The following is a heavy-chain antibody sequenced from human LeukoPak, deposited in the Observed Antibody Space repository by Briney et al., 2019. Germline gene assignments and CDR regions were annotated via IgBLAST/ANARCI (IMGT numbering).Heavy chain of an antibody. V-gene: IGHV4-59*06. CDR3: AGASNSGYDYVGDY. CDR2: IYYSGST. J-gene: IGHJ4*02. Sequence: SETLSLTCTVSGGSISSYYWSWIRQPPGKGLEWIGYIYYSGSTYYNPSLKSRVTISVDTSKNQFSLKLSSVTAADTAVYYCAGASNSGYDYVGDYWGQGTLVTVSS. D-gene: IGHD5-12*01. CDR1: GGSISSYY.